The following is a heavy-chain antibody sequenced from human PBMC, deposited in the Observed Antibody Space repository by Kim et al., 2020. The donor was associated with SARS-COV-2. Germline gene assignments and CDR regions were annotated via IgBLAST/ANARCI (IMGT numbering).Heavy chain of an antibody. Sequence: GGSLRLSCAASGFTFSSYAMSWVRQAPGKGLEWVSAISGSGGSTYYADSVKGRFTISRDNSKNTLYLQMNSLRAEDTAVYYCAKALEGYSSSWYAGRYYYGMDVWGQGTTVTVSS. CDR1: GFTFSSYA. CDR3: AKALEGYSSSWYAGRYYYGMDV. V-gene: IGHV3-23*01. D-gene: IGHD6-13*01. J-gene: IGHJ6*02. CDR2: ISGSGGST.